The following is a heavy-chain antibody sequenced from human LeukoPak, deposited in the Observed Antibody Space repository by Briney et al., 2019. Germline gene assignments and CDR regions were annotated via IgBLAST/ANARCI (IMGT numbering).Heavy chain of an antibody. CDR2: INTDGSST. CDR3: TRELPREVTLDY. J-gene: IGHJ4*01. Sequence: GGSLRLSCAASGFEFISYGMQWVRQAPGKGLVWVSRINTDGSSTSYADSVKGRFTVSRDNAKNTLFLQVNSLRVKDTAVYFCTRELPREVTLDYWGQGTPVTVSS. D-gene: IGHD2-21*02. V-gene: IGHV3-74*01. CDR1: GFEFISYG.